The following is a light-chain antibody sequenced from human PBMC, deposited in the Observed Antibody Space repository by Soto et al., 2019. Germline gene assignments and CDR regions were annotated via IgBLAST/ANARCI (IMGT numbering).Light chain of an antibody. CDR1: QTISSY. CDR2: AAS. Sequence: DVQMTQSPSSLSASVGDRVTITCRASQTISSYLYWYQQKPGKAPKLLISAASSLQSGVPSRFSGSGSGTDFTLTISSLQHEDFATYYCQQSYSNPQTFGQGTKLEIK. V-gene: IGKV1-39*01. CDR3: QQSYSNPQT. J-gene: IGKJ2*01.